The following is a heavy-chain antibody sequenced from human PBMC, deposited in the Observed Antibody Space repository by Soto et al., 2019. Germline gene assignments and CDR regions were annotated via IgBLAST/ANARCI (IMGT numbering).Heavy chain of an antibody. Sequence: QVQLVQSGAEEKKPGASVKVSCKASGYTFTSYAMHWVRQAPGQRLEWMGWINAGNGNTKYSQKFQGRVTMTRDTSASTAYMELSSLRSEDTAVYYCARGFVDSSGYFYYWGQGTLVTVSS. CDR2: INAGNGNT. D-gene: IGHD3-22*01. V-gene: IGHV1-3*05. J-gene: IGHJ4*02. CDR1: GYTFTSYA. CDR3: ARGFVDSSGYFYY.